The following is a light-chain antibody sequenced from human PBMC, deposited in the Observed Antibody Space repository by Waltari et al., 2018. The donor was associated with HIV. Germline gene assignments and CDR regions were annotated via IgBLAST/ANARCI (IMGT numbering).Light chain of an antibody. J-gene: IGKJ5*01. CDR3: QNYNSAPQIT. CDR1: QGITNY. CDR2: AAS. V-gene: IGKV1-27*01. Sequence: DIQMTQSPSSLSASVGDRVTITCRATQGITNYLAWYQQKPGKAPKLLIYAASTLQSGVPRRFSGSGSGTDFTLTINSLQPEDVATYYCQNYNSAPQITFGHGTRLEI.